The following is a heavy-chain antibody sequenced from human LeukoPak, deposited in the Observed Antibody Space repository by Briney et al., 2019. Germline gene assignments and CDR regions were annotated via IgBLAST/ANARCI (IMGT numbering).Heavy chain of an antibody. V-gene: IGHV3-23*01. J-gene: IGHJ4*02. CDR2: ISGSGGST. D-gene: IGHD4-17*01. CDR3: AKASVTTMGMYYFDY. CDR1: GFTFSSYA. Sequence: GGPLRPSCAASGFTFSSYAMSWVRQAPGKGLEWVSAISGSGGSTYYADSVKGRFTISRDNSKNTLYLQMNSLRAEDTAVYYCAKASVTTMGMYYFDYWGQGTLVTVSS.